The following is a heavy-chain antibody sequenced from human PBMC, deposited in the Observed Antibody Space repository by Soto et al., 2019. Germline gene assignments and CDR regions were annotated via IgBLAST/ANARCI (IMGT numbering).Heavy chain of an antibody. D-gene: IGHD3-3*01. V-gene: IGHV4-31*01. CDR2: IYYGGNT. CDR1: DDSIADRVDY. Sequence: PSETNSLTCTVSDDSIADRVDYRGRKRQPPGKGLECIANIYYGGNTYYNPSLKTPVTLSVHTSKNQFSLKLSSVTAADTAVYYCARDYPAPTISNHAFDIWGQGTMVTVSS. CDR3: ARDYPAPTISNHAFDI. J-gene: IGHJ3*02.